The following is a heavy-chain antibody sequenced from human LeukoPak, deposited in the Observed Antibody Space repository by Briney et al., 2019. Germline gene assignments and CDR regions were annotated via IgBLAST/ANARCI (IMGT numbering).Heavy chain of an antibody. CDR1: GFTFSTYN. CDR3: ARGTAPITW. V-gene: IGHV3-21*01. CDR2: ITSNSRYI. Sequence: PGGSLRLSCAASGFTFSTYNMNWVRQAPGKGLEWVSSITSNSRYIYYADSVKGRFTISRDNAKNSLYLQMNSLRAEDTAVYYCARGTAPITWWGQGTLVTVSS. J-gene: IGHJ4*02.